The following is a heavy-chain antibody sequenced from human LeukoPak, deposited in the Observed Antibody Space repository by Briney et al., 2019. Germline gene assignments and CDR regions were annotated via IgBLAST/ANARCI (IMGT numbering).Heavy chain of an antibody. Sequence: SETLSLTCTVSGGSISSGSYYWSWIRQPAGKGLEWIGRIYTSGSTNYNPSLESRVTISVDTSKNQFSLKLSSVTAADTAVYYCAIEYGVPAAPWDYYYYYMDVWGKGTTVTVSS. CDR3: AIEYGVPAAPWDYYYYYMDV. CDR1: GGSISSGSYY. J-gene: IGHJ6*03. V-gene: IGHV4-61*02. CDR2: IYTSGST. D-gene: IGHD2-2*01.